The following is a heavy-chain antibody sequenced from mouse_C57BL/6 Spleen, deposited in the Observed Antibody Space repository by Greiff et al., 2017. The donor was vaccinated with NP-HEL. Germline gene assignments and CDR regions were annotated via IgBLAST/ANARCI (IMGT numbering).Heavy chain of an antibody. V-gene: IGHV5-4*01. J-gene: IGHJ3*01. CDR3: ARHYSNYDWFAY. D-gene: IGHD2-5*01. Sequence: EVQLQESGGGLVKPGGSLKLSCAASGFTFSSYAMSWVRQTPEKRLEWVATISDGGSYTYYPDNVKGRFTISRDNAKNNLYLQMSHLKSEDTAMYYCARHYSNYDWFAYWGQGTLVTVSA. CDR1: GFTFSSYA. CDR2: ISDGGSYT.